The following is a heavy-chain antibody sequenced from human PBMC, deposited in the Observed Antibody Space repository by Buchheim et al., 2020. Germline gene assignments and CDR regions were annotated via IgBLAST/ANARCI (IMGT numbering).Heavy chain of an antibody. CDR2: ISGSGSNK. V-gene: IGHV3-48*03. Sequence: EVQLVESGGDLVQPGGSLRLSCAVSGFTLSSYEMNWVRQAPGKGLEWVSYISGSGSNKDYADSVRGRFTISRDNSENSVYLQMNSLRAEDSAVYYCARERTTSGFDYGGQGTL. J-gene: IGHJ4*02. CDR1: GFTLSSYE. CDR3: ARERTTSGFDY. D-gene: IGHD1-14*01.